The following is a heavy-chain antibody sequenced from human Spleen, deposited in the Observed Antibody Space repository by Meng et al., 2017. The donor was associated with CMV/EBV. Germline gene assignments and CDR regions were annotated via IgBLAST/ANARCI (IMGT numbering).Heavy chain of an antibody. CDR2: INHSGST. CDR1: GGSFIGYY. CDR3: ARDIKWSPFDY. Sequence: VLLRHGAAGRLKPAHTLSLTCSVFGGSFIGYYWSWTRQPPEKGLAWIGEINHSGSTNYNPSLKSRVTISVDTSKNQFSLKLSSVTAADTAVYYCARDIKWSPFDYWGQGTLVTVSS. V-gene: IGHV4-34*01. J-gene: IGHJ4*02. D-gene: IGHD2-15*01.